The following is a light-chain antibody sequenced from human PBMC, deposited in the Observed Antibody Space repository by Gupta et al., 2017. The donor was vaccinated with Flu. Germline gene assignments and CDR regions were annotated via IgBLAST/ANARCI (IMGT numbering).Light chain of an antibody. CDR2: GAS. CDR3: QQYGSSPGA. CDR1: QSVSSSY. Sequence: EIVLTQSPGTLSLSPGERATLSCRASQSVSSSYLAWYQQKPGQAPRPLIYGASSRATGIPDRFSGSGSGTDFTLTISRLEPEDFAVYYCQQYGSSPGAFGQGTXVEIK. V-gene: IGKV3-20*01. J-gene: IGKJ1*01.